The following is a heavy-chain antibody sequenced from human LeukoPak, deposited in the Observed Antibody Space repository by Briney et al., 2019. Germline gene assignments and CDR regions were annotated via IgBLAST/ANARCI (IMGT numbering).Heavy chain of an antibody. CDR1: GFTFSSYS. Sequence: GGSLRLSCAASGFTFSSYSMNWVRQAPGKGLEWVSSINSSSSYIYYADSVKGRFTISRDNAKNSLYLQMNSLRAEDTAVYYCARDLVVYYGSGSHYGMDVWGQGTTVTVSS. CDR3: ARDLVVYYGSGSHYGMDV. J-gene: IGHJ6*02. CDR2: INSSSSYI. D-gene: IGHD3-10*01. V-gene: IGHV3-21*01.